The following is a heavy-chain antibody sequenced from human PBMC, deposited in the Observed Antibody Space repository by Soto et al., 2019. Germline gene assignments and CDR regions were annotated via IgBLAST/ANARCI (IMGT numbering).Heavy chain of an antibody. CDR2: IYYSGST. CDR3: ARTYGRNFDY. CDR1: GGSVSSGSYY. V-gene: IGHV4-61*01. J-gene: IGHJ4*02. Sequence: SETLSLTCTVSGGSVSSGSYYWSWIRQPPGKGLEWIGYIYYSGSTYYNPSLKSRVTISVDTSKNQFSLKLSSVTAADTALYYCARTYGRNFDYWGQGTLVTVSS. D-gene: IGHD3-10*01.